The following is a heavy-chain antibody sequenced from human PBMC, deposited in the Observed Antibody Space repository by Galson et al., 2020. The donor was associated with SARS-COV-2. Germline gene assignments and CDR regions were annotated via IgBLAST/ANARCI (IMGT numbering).Heavy chain of an antibody. CDR3: TRVRFFSRDSYYYMDV. Sequence: GGSLRLSCTASGFPFGDYAMSWVRQAPGKGLEWVSFIRSNTYGETTEYAASVKGRFTISRDVSKSIAYLQMNSLKTEDTAVYYCTRVRFFSRDSYYYMDVWGKGTTVTVSS. CDR1: GFPFGDYA. J-gene: IGHJ6*03. V-gene: IGHV3-49*04. CDR2: IRSNTYGETT. D-gene: IGHD3-3*01.